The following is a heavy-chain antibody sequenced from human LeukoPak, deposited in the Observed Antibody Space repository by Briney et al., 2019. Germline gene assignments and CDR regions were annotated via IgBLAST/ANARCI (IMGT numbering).Heavy chain of an antibody. J-gene: IGHJ4*02. Sequence: KPSETLSLTCTVSGGSISTYYWSWIRQPPGKGLEWIGYIYHSGSANYNPSLKSRATISVDTSKNQFSLKLSSVTAADTAVYYCARSYGSGNYFDYWGQGTLVTVSS. CDR3: ARSYGSGNYFDY. D-gene: IGHD3-10*01. CDR2: IYHSGSA. V-gene: IGHV4-59*01. CDR1: GGSISTYY.